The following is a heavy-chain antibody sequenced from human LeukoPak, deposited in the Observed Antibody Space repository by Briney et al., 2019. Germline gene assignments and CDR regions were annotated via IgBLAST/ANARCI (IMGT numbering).Heavy chain of an antibody. V-gene: IGHV4-61*02. CDR2: VYPDGST. Sequence: PSQTLSLTCSVSGGSISEDIYYWSWIRQPAGKGLEWIGRVYPDGSTNYNPSLKSRVTISLDTSKNQFSLKLTSVTAADTAVYFCARDVRDGYNPRYHYYYMDVWGKGTTVTISS. CDR1: GGSISEDIYY. J-gene: IGHJ6*03. CDR3: ARDVRDGYNPRYHYYYMDV. D-gene: IGHD5-24*01.